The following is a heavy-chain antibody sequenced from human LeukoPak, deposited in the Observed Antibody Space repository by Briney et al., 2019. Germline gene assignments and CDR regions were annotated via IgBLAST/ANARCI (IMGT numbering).Heavy chain of an antibody. J-gene: IGHJ4*02. CDR3: AKAPVTSCRGAFCYPFDS. CDR1: GFSLSSYA. CDR2: TSSSDDGK. V-gene: IGHV3-23*01. Sequence: QSGGSLRLSCTVSGFSLSSYAMSWVRRAPGKGLEWVSATSSSDDGKYYADSVRGRFTISRDNSRNTMYLQMNSLRAEDAAVYYCAKAPVTSCRGAFCYPFDSWGQGTLVTVSS. D-gene: IGHD2-15*01.